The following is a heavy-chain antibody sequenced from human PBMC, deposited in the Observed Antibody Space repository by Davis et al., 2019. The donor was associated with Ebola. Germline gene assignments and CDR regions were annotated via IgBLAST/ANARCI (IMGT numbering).Heavy chain of an antibody. CDR3: SVGGQDGGFDY. CDR2: FDPKYGEP. Sequence: AASVKVSCKVSGYSLNELSVHWVRQAPGKGLEWMGCFDPKYGEPIYAEKFQGRLTLTEDTSTDTALMELSSLRSDDTAVYYCSVGGQDGGFDYWGQGTLVPVSS. CDR1: GYSLNELS. V-gene: IGHV1-24*01. J-gene: IGHJ4*02. D-gene: IGHD3-16*01.